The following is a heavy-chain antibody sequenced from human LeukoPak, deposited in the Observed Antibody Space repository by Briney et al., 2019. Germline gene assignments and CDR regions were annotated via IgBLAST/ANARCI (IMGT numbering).Heavy chain of an antibody. D-gene: IGHD3-10*01. CDR2: ISGNGGST. J-gene: IGHJ5*02. CDR3: AKAPTMVRGVIIGNWFDP. Sequence: GGSLRLSCAASGFTFSSYAMSWVRQAPGKGLEWVSAISGNGGSTYYADSVKGRFTISRDNSKNTLYLQMNSLRAEDTAVYYCAKAPTMVRGVIIGNWFDPWGQGTLVTVSS. CDR1: GFTFSSYA. V-gene: IGHV3-23*01.